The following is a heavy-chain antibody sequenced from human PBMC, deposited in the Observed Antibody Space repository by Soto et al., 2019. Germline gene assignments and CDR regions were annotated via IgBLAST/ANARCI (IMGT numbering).Heavy chain of an antibody. CDR3: AKLVAATFYYYYGMDV. Sequence: PGGSLRLSCAASGFTFSSYAMSWVRQAPGKGLEWVSAISGSGGSTYYADSVKGRFTISRDNSKNTLYLQMNSLRAEDTAVYYCAKLVAATFYYYYGMDVWGQGTTVTVSS. CDR1: GFTFSSYA. J-gene: IGHJ6*02. D-gene: IGHD2-15*01. V-gene: IGHV3-23*01. CDR2: ISGSGGST.